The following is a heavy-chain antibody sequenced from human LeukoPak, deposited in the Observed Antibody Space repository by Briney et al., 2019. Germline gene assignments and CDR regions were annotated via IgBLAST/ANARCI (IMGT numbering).Heavy chain of an antibody. Sequence: GGSLRLSCTVSGFTLSSDWMSWVRQAPGKGLEWVANIKKDGSEKYYVESVKGRFTISRDNAKNSLYLQMNSLRAEDTAVYYCARGRYSSRSGGYYFDHWGQGTLVTVSS. J-gene: IGHJ4*02. V-gene: IGHV3-7*01. CDR1: GFTLSSDW. CDR2: IKKDGSEK. D-gene: IGHD6-13*01. CDR3: ARGRYSSRSGGYYFDH.